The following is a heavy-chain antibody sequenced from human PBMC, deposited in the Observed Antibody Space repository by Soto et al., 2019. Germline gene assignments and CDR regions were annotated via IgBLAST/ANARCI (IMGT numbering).Heavy chain of an antibody. CDR3: AKDAYTPFRTTAHDSGGLDH. D-gene: IGHD4-4*01. V-gene: IGHV3-30*18. Sequence: LRLSCETSGFTFRFFDMHWVRQAPGKGLEWVAMISRDGNNKHYGDSVKGRFSISRDNSKNTLYLQMNRLSDDDTAIYYCAKDAYTPFRTTAHDSGGLDHWGRGTLVTVSS. CDR2: ISRDGNNK. CDR1: GFTFRFFD. J-gene: IGHJ4*02.